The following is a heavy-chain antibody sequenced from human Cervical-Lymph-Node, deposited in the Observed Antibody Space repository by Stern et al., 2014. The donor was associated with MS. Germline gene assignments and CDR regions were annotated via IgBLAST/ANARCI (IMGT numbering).Heavy chain of an antibody. CDR3: AKDRCSSTSCYMAD. CDR2: IPYDGINK. D-gene: IGHD2-2*02. CDR1: GFTFSSYG. Sequence: QVQLGESGGGVVQPGRSLRLSFAASGFTFSSYGLHWVRQAPGKGLEWVEVIPYDGINKYYAVSVKGRLPIARDNSKNTLYLQMNSLRAEDTAVYYCAKDRCSSTSCYMADWGQGTLVTVSS. J-gene: IGHJ4*02. V-gene: IGHV3-30*18.